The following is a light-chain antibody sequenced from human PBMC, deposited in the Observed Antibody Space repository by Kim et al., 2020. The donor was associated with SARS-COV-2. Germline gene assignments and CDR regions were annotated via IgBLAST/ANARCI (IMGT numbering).Light chain of an antibody. CDR2: AAS. CDR3: QQRYDWPLT. J-gene: IGKJ4*01. CDR1: QTVNRN. Sequence: EIVLTQSPATLSVSPGERATLSCRASQTVNRNLAWYQQKPGQTPRLLIYAASTRATGIPARFSGSGSGTEFTLTISSLQSEDFAVYYCQQRYDWPLTFGGGTKVDIK. V-gene: IGKV3-15*01.